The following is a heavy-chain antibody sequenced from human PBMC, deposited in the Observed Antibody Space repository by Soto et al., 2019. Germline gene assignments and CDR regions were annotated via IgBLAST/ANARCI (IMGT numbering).Heavy chain of an antibody. D-gene: IGHD2-8*01. Sequence: DSVKVSFKXSRYSFPDYHIHSVRQAPGQGLEWLGRINPKSGGTSTAQKFQGWVTMTTDTSISTASMELTRLTSDDTAIYYCARGDSTDCSNGVCSFFYNHDMDVWGQGTTVTVS. CDR1: RYSFPDYH. V-gene: IGHV1-2*04. CDR3: ARGDSTDCSNGVCSFFYNHDMDV. CDR2: INPKSGGT. J-gene: IGHJ6*02.